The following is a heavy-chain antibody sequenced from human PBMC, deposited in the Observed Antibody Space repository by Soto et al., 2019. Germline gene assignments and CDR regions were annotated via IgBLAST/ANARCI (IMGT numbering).Heavy chain of an antibody. CDR3: ARGGWSLDF. CDR1: GGSINSYY. Sequence: QVQLQESGPGLVKPSETLSLTCTVSGGSINSYYWSWIRQPPGKGLEWIGYTYYSGTTNYNPSLKSRVTISVDTSKNQFSLKLTSVTAADTAVYYCARGGWSLDFWGQGTLVTVSS. J-gene: IGHJ4*02. D-gene: IGHD6-19*01. V-gene: IGHV4-59*01. CDR2: TYYSGTT.